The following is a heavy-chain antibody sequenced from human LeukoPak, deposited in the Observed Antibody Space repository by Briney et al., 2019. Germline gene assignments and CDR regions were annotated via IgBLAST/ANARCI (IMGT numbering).Heavy chain of an antibody. J-gene: IGHJ4*02. V-gene: IGHV3-33*01. Sequence: GGSLRLSCTASGFTFRNYGMHWVRQAPGKGLEWVAVIWYDGSNKYYADSVKGRFTISRDNSKNTLYLQMNSLRAEDTAVYYCARDMSGSYEAFDYWGQGTLVTVSS. CDR3: ARDMSGSYEAFDY. D-gene: IGHD1-26*01. CDR1: GFTFRNYG. CDR2: IWYDGSNK.